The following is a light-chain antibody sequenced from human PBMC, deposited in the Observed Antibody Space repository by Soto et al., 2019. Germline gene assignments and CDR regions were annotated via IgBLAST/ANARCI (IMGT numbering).Light chain of an antibody. CDR3: QQYNNWPPYT. CDR2: GAS. V-gene: IGKV3-15*01. Sequence: EIFMTQSPATLSVSPWERATLSWRASQSVSSNLAWYQQIPGQAPRLLIYGASTRATGIPARFSGSGSGTDFTLTISSLQSEDFAVYYCQQYNNWPPYTFGQGTKVDIK. CDR1: QSVSSN. J-gene: IGKJ2*01.